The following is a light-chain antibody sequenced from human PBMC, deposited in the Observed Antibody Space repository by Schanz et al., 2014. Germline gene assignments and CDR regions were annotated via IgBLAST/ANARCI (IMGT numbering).Light chain of an antibody. V-gene: IGLV2-8*01. CDR1: SSDVGGYNF. Sequence: QSALTQPPSASGSPGQSVTISCSGASSDVGGYNFVSWYQQHPDKAPKLMIYEVSKRPSGVPDRFSGSKSGNTASLTVSGLQAEDEADYYCSSYTTNSAPGVVFGGGTKLTVL. CDR3: SSYTTNSAPGVV. CDR2: EVS. J-gene: IGLJ2*01.